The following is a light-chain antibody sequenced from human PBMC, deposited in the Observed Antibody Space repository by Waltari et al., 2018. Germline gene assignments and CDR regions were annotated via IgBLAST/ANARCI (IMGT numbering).Light chain of an antibody. V-gene: IGLV1-40*01. CDR1: RSNIGTNY. J-gene: IGLJ3*02. CDR2: GNS. Sequence: QSVLTQSPSVSRAPGQGVPIPCTGSRSNIGTNYVHWYQQLPGAAPKLLIYGNSNRPSGVPDRFSGSKSGTSASLAITGLQAEDEADYFCQSYDSSLTVVVFGGRTKLTVL. CDR3: QSYDSSLTVVV.